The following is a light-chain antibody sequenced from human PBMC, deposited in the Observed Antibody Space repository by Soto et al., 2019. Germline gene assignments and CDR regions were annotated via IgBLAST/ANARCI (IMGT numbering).Light chain of an antibody. J-gene: IGLJ2*01. CDR2: EVS. CDR3: SSYAGSNNVV. CDR1: SSDVGGDNY. Sequence: QSVLTQPPSASGAPGQSVTISGTGTSSDVGGDNYVSWYQQHPGKAPKLMIYEVSTRPSGVPDRFSGSKSGNTASLTVSGLQAEDEADYYCSSYAGSNNVVFGGGTKLTVL. V-gene: IGLV2-8*01.